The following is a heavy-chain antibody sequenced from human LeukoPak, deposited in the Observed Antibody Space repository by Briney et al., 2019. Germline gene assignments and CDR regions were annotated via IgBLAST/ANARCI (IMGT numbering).Heavy chain of an antibody. CDR1: GFIFSTYG. Sequence: PGGSLRLPCAASGFIFSTYGIHWVRQAPGKGLEWVAIIWHDGSKSYYIESVKGRLTVSRDNSRNTAYLQMDSLRAEDTAVYYCARDAKTIFGVVILGPDAFDIWGQGTMVTVSS. D-gene: IGHD3-3*01. CDR2: IWHDGSKS. V-gene: IGHV3-33*01. J-gene: IGHJ3*02. CDR3: ARDAKTIFGVVILGPDAFDI.